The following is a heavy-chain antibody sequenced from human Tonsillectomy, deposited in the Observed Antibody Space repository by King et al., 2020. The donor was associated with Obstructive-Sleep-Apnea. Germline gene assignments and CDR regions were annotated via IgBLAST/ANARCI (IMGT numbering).Heavy chain of an antibody. J-gene: IGHJ4*02. V-gene: IGHV3-23*04. Sequence: VQLVESGGGLVQPGGSLRLSCAASGFTFSSYAMSWVRQAPGKGLEWVSAISGSGDSTYYADSGKGRFTISRDNSKNTLFLQMNSLRAEDTALYYCAKGGYGQQLAPLYFDYWGQGTLVTVSS. CDR3: AKGGYGQQLAPLYFDY. D-gene: IGHD6-13*01. CDR2: ISGSGDST. CDR1: GFTFSSYA.